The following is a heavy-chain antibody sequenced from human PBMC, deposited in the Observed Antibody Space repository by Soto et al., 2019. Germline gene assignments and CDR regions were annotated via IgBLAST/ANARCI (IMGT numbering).Heavy chain of an antibody. CDR1: GGSISSYY. Sequence: QVQLHHSGPGLVKPSETLSLTCTVSGGSISSYYWSWIREPPGKGLEWIGYIFYSGSPNYNPSLKSRVTISIDTSKNQFSLKLSSVTAADTAVYYCARGRGHSGYGTEGLFDYWGQGTLVTVSS. CDR2: IFYSGSP. CDR3: ARGRGHSGYGTEGLFDY. J-gene: IGHJ4*02. D-gene: IGHD5-12*01. V-gene: IGHV4-59*08.